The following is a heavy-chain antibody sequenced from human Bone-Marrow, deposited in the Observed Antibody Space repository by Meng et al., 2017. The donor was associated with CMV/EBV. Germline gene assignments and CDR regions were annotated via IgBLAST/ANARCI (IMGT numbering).Heavy chain of an antibody. CDR1: GFTFSSYS. J-gene: IGHJ4*02. CDR2: ISSSSSYI. V-gene: IGHV3-21*01. Sequence: GESLKISCAASGFTFSSYSMNWVRQAPGKGLEWVSSISSSSSYIYYADSVKGRFTISRDNAKNSQYLQMNSLRAEDTAVYYCARDYYYDSSGYPHYWGQGTLVTFSS. CDR3: ARDYYYDSSGYPHY. D-gene: IGHD3-22*01.